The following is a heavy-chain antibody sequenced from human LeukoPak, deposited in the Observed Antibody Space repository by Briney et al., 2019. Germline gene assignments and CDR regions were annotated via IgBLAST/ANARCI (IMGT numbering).Heavy chain of an antibody. CDR2: INPNSGGT. CDR3: ARSATIAAPIDY. Sequence: ASVKVSCKASGYTFTGYYMHWVRRAPGQGLEWMGWINPNSGGTNYAQKFQGRVTMTRDTSISTAYMELSRLRSDDTAVYYCARSATIAAPIDYWGQGTLVTVSS. V-gene: IGHV1-2*02. J-gene: IGHJ4*02. D-gene: IGHD6-6*01. CDR1: GYTFTGYY.